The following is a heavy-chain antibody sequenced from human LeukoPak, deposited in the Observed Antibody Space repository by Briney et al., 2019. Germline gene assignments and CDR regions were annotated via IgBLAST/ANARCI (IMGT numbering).Heavy chain of an antibody. CDR2: IYPGDSDT. CDR1: GYTFTSYW. CDR3: ARHGDSSGYYYGMDV. V-gene: IGHV5-51*01. D-gene: IGHD3-22*01. Sequence: GESLKISCQGSGYTFTSYWSGWVRQLPGKGLEGLGVIYPGDSDTRYSPSFQGQVTISADKSISTAYLQWSSLKGSDTAMYYCARHGDSSGYYYGMDVWGQGTTVTVSS. J-gene: IGHJ6*02.